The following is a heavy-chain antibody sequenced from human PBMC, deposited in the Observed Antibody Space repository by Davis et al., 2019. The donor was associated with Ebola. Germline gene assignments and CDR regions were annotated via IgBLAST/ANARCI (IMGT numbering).Heavy chain of an antibody. CDR1: GYTFTNYG. CDR2: VILKSGAT. J-gene: IGHJ4*02. CDR3: ARGHNYAHEY. Sequence: ASVKVSCKASGYTFTNYGITWMRQAPGQGLEWLGRVILKSGATNYAPNFQARVTMTRDTSISTVYTELSSLRYDDTADYYCARGHNYAHEYWGQGTLVTVSS. D-gene: IGHD4-11*01. V-gene: IGHV1-2*06.